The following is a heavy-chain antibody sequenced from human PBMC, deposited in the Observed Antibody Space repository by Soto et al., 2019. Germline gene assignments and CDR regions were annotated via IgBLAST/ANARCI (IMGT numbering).Heavy chain of an antibody. CDR1: GGSISSGGYY. Sequence: QVQLQESGPGLVKPSQTLSLTCTVSGGSISSGGYYWSWIRQHPGKGLEWIGYIYYSGSTYYNPSLKSRVTISVDTSKNQFSLKLSSVTAADTAVYYCARDSSSWRNRYYYGMDVWGQGTTVTVSS. CDR2: IYYSGST. V-gene: IGHV4-31*03. CDR3: ARDSSSWRNRYYYGMDV. D-gene: IGHD6-13*01. J-gene: IGHJ6*02.